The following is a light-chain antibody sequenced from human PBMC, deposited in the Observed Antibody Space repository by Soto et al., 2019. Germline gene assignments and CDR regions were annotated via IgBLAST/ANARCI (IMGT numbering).Light chain of an antibody. Sequence: DIQMTQSPSSLSASVGYRVTITCRSSQGISTYLNCYQQKPGKAPKLLIYAASSLQSGVPSRFSGSGSETDFTLTISSLQHEDFATYSCQQSYSTTWTFGQGTKVDIK. J-gene: IGKJ1*01. CDR1: QGISTY. CDR3: QQSYSTTWT. CDR2: AAS. V-gene: IGKV1-39*01.